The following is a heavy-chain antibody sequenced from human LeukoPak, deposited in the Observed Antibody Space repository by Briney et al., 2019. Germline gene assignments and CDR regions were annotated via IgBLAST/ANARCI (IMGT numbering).Heavy chain of an antibody. Sequence: PSETLSLTCTVSGGSISSYYWTWIRQPPGKGLEWIGYIYDSGSTNYNPSLKSRVTISVDTSKNQFSLKLSSVTAADTAVYYCARYIPLRFFDYWGQGTLVTVSS. CDR1: GGSISSYY. CDR3: ARYIPLRFFDY. D-gene: IGHD5/OR15-5a*01. J-gene: IGHJ4*02. V-gene: IGHV4-59*08. CDR2: IYDSGST.